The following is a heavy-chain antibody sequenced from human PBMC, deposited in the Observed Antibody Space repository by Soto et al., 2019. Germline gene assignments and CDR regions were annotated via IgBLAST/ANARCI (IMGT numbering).Heavy chain of an antibody. J-gene: IGHJ4*02. CDR1: GGTFSSYT. CDR3: ARWGFGGVIAELQDDY. D-gene: IGHD3-16*02. V-gene: IGHV1-69*02. CDR2: IIPILGIA. Sequence: QVQLVQSGAEVKKPGSSVKVSCTASGGTFSSYTISWVRQAPGQGLEWMGRIIPILGIANYAQKFQGRVTITADKSTSTAYMELSRLRSEDTAVYYCARWGFGGVIAELQDDYWGQGTLVTVSS.